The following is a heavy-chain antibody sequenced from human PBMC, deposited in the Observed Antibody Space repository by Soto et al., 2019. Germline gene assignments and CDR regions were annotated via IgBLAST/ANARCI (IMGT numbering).Heavy chain of an antibody. CDR2: IYYSGST. Sequence: LSLTCTVSGGSISSSSYYWGWIRQPPGKGLEWIGSIYYSGSTYYNPSLKSRVTISVDTSKNQFSLKLSSVTAADTAVYYCARRLTTARNYYYYGMDVWGQGTTVTVSS. D-gene: IGHD4-4*01. V-gene: IGHV4-39*01. CDR3: ARRLTTARNYYYYGMDV. J-gene: IGHJ6*02. CDR1: GGSISSSSYY.